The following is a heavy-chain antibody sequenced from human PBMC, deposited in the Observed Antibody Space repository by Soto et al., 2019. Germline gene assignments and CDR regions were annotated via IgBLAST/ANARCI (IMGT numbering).Heavy chain of an antibody. CDR3: ARLVGAYDSYFDH. V-gene: IGHV5-51*01. D-gene: IGHD5-12*01. CDR1: GYDFARTW. Sequence: GESLKISCKASGYDFARTWIGWVRQLPGKGLDWLGIIYPGDSETRYSPSFRGQVTFSVDMSISTAYLQWSSLKTSDIAIYYCARLVGAYDSYFDHWGQGTRVPVSS. CDR2: IYPGDSET. J-gene: IGHJ4*02.